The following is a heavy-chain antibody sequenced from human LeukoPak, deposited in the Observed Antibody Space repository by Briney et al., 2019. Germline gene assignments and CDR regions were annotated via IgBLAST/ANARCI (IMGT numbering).Heavy chain of an antibody. J-gene: IGHJ2*01. CDR2: INPNSGGT. V-gene: IGHV1-2*02. D-gene: IGHD3-22*01. CDR1: GYTFTGYY. Sequence: GASVKVSCKASGYTFTGYYMHWVRRAPGQGLEWMGWINPNSGGTNYAQKFQGRVTMTRDTSINTAYMELSRLRSDDTAVYYCAINPDSSGGGSDWYFDLWGRGTLVTVSS. CDR3: AINPDSSGGGSDWYFDL.